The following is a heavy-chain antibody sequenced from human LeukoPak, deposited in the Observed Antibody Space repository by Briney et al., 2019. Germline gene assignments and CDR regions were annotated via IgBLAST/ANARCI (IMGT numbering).Heavy chain of an antibody. CDR2: ISSSSSYK. J-gene: IGHJ3*02. V-gene: IGHV3-21*01. Sequence: PGGSLRLSCAASGFIFNSYSMNWVRQAPGKGLEWVSAISSSSSYKFNADSVKGRFTISRDNARNLLYLQINSLRAEDTAVYYCVRDNRDAFDIWGQGTMVSVSS. CDR3: VRDNRDAFDI. CDR1: GFIFNSYS.